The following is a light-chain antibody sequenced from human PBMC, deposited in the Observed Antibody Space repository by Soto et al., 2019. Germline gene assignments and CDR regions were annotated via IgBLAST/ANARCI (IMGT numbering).Light chain of an antibody. CDR3: QQYSKWPPLT. CDR2: GAS. V-gene: IGKV3-15*01. Sequence: EIVLTQSPATLSVSPGKRATLSCRASQSVGSDLAWYQQRPGRAPRLLISGASTRATGIPARFSGSGSGTEFTLTISSLQSEDFAIYYCQQYSKWPPLTFGGGTKVDIK. J-gene: IGKJ4*01. CDR1: QSVGSD.